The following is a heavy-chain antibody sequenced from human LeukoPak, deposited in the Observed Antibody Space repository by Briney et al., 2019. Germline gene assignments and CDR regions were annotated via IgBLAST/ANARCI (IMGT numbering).Heavy chain of an antibody. D-gene: IGHD6-13*01. Sequence: ASVKVSCKASEYTFTGYYMHWVRQAPGQGLEWMGRINPNSGGTNYAQKFQGRVTMTRDTSISTAYMELSRLRSDDTAVYYCARERVRAAARQNNWFDPWGQGTLVTVSS. CDR1: EYTFTGYY. V-gene: IGHV1-2*06. CDR2: INPNSGGT. CDR3: ARERVRAAARQNNWFDP. J-gene: IGHJ5*02.